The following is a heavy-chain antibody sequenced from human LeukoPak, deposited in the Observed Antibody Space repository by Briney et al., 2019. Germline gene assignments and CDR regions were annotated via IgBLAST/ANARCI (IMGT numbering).Heavy chain of an antibody. V-gene: IGHV3-48*03. J-gene: IGHJ4*02. Sequence: GGSLRLSCAASGFIFSNYEMNWVRQAPGKGLEWVSYISSSGTTIYYGDSVMGRFTISRDNARNSLYLQMNSLRAEVTAVYYCARGYFDSRGYYSPDTHDCWGQGTLVTVSS. CDR3: ARGYFDSRGYYSPDTHDC. D-gene: IGHD3-22*01. CDR1: GFIFSNYE. CDR2: ISSSGTTI.